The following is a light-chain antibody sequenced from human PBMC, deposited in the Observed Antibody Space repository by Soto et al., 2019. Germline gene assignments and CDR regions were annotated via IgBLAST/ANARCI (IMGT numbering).Light chain of an antibody. CDR1: ISDVEGYNF. Sequence: QSVLTQTASAPGSPGQSITISCTGTISDVEGYNFVSWYQQYPGKAPKLMICDVSNRPSGVSNRFSGSKSGNTASLTISGLQAEDEADYYCRAFTGSNYVFGTGPKVAVL. CDR3: RAFTGSNYV. V-gene: IGLV2-14*03. J-gene: IGLJ1*01. CDR2: DVS.